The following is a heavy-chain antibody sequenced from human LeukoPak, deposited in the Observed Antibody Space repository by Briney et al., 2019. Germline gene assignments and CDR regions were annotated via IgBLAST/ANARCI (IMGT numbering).Heavy chain of an antibody. J-gene: IGHJ6*02. CDR1: GGSISSYY. D-gene: IGHD3-22*01. V-gene: IGHV4-59*01. CDR3: ARGWINYYDSSGYYNPGLGGMDV. Sequence: SETLSLTCTVSGGSISSYYWSWIRQPPGKGLEWIGYIYYSGSTNYNPSLKSRVTISVDTSKNQFSLKLSSVTAADTAVYYCARGWINYYDSSGYYNPGLGGMDVWGQGTTVTVSS. CDR2: IYYSGST.